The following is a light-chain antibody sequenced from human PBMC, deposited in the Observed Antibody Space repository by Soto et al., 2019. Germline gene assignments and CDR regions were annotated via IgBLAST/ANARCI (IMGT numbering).Light chain of an antibody. V-gene: IGKV1-17*01. CDR3: LQHDTYPRT. Sequence: DIQMTQYPSSLFASVGDRVTITGRASQGIRNNLGWYQQKPGKAPKRLIYGTSNLQYGAPSRFSGSGSGTEFTLTITSLQPEDFATYYCLQHDTYPRTFGQGTKVDIK. CDR2: GTS. CDR1: QGIRNN. J-gene: IGKJ1*01.